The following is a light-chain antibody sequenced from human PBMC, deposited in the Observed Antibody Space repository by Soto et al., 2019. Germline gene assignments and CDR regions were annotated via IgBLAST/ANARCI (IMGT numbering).Light chain of an antibody. CDR2: DVS. CDR1: QSISSW. CDR3: QQYKSYSPRT. Sequence: DIQMTQSPSTLSASVGDRVTITCRASQSISSWLAWYRQKPGKAPKLLIYDVSSLESGVPSRFSGSGSGTEFTLTISSLQPDDFATYYCQQYKSYSPRTFGQGTKVDIK. J-gene: IGKJ1*01. V-gene: IGKV1-5*01.